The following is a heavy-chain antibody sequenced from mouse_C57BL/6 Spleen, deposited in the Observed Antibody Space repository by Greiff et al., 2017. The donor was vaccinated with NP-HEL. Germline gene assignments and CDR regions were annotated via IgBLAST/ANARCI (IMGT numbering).Heavy chain of an antibody. CDR2: ISDGGSYT. CDR3: ARGVGYYGSTYGGNYFDY. Sequence: EVQLVESGGGLVKPGGSLKLSCAASGFTFSSYAMSWVRQTPEKRLEWVATISDGGSYTYYPDNVKGRFTISRDNAKNNLYLQMSHLKSEDTAMYYCARGVGYYGSTYGGNYFDYWGQGTTLTVSS. V-gene: IGHV5-4*01. CDR1: GFTFSSYA. J-gene: IGHJ2*01. D-gene: IGHD1-1*01.